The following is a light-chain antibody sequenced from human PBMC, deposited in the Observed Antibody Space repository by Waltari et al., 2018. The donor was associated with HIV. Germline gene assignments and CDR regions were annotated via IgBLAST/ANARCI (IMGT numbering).Light chain of an antibody. CDR1: QDISYF. V-gene: IGKV1-27*01. CDR2: AAS. Sequence: IQMTQFPSSLSASVGDRVTFTCRAGQDISYFLAWYQQKPGKVPNRLIYAASTLHSGVPSRFSGSRSGTDFTLTTNSLQPEDVATYYCQKYDDAPLTFGGGTNVE. J-gene: IGKJ4*01. CDR3: QKYDDAPLT.